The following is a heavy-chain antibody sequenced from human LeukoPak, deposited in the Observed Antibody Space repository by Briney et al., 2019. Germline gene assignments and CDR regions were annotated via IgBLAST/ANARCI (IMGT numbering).Heavy chain of an antibody. Sequence: PGGSLRLSCAASGFTFSSYGMHWVRQAPGKGLEWVALIWYDGSNKYYADSVKGRFTISRDNSKNTLYLQMNSLRDEDTAVYYCARDSKTRALDYWGRGTLVTVSS. CDR1: GFTFSSYG. V-gene: IGHV3-33*01. J-gene: IGHJ4*02. CDR3: ARDSKTRALDY. D-gene: IGHD2/OR15-2a*01. CDR2: IWYDGSNK.